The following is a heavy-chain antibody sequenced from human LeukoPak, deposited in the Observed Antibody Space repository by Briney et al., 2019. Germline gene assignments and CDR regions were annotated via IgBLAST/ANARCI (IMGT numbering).Heavy chain of an antibody. J-gene: IGHJ5*02. D-gene: IGHD3-22*01. CDR1: GGSISSSTYY. V-gene: IGHV4-39*01. Sequence: SETLSLTRTVSGGSISSSTYYWGWIRQPPGKGLEWIGSIYYSGSTYYNPSLKSRVTISVDTSKNQFSLKLSSVTAADTAVYYCARHYYGAQNWFDPWGQGTLVTVSS. CDR2: IYYSGST. CDR3: ARHYYGAQNWFDP.